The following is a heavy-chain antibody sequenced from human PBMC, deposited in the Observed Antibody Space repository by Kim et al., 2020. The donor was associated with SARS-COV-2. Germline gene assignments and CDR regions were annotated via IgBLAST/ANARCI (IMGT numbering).Heavy chain of an antibody. CDR2: ISSSGNTI. CDR3: ARDMGSGTYYTRYYSYYAMDV. D-gene: IGHD3-10*01. J-gene: IGHJ6*04. Sequence: GGSLRLSCAASGFTFSDYYMSWIRQAPGKGLEWVSYISSSGNTIYYADSVKGRFTISRDNAKNSLYLQMNSLRAEDTAVYYCARDMGSGTYYTRYYSYYAMDVWGKGTTVT. CDR1: GFTFSDYY. V-gene: IGHV3-11*01.